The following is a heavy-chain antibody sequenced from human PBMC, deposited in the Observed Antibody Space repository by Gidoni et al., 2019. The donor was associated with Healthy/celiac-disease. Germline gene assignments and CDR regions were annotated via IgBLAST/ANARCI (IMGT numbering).Heavy chain of an antibody. CDR1: GSTSSSYS. Sequence: EVQLLDAGRGLVKPGGSLRLSCAASGSTSSSYSMYWVRQAPGKGLEWVSSISSSSSYIYYEDSVKGRFTISRDNAKNSLYLQMNSLRAQDTAVYYCARVSSLYYYGMDVWGQGTTVTVSS. J-gene: IGHJ6*02. CDR3: ARVSSLYYYGMDV. V-gene: IGHV3-21*01. CDR2: ISSSSSYI.